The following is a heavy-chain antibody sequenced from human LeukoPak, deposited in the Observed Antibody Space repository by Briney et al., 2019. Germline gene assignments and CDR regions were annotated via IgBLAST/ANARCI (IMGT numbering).Heavy chain of an antibody. V-gene: IGHV4-59*11. CDR2: IYDSGSA. CDR3: ARVLQNYYHLDA. J-gene: IGHJ6*03. Sequence: SETLSLTCTVSGVSINSHYWSWIRQPPGEGLEWIGFIYDSGSANYKSSLESRVTMTLDTSKNQFSLKLNSVTAADTAVYYCARVLQNYYHLDAWGKGTTVTVSS. CDR1: GVSINSHY. D-gene: IGHD3-3*01.